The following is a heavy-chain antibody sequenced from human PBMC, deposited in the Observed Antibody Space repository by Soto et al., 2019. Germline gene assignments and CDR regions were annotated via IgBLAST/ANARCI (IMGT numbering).Heavy chain of an antibody. CDR2: IVVGSGNT. CDR1: GFTFTSSA. Sequence: QMQLVQSGPEVKKPGTSVKVSCKASGFTFTSSAMQWVRQARGQRLEWIGWIVVGSGNTNYAQKFQERVTITRDMSTSPAYMEMSSLRSEDTAVYYCAAGSNYDFWSGYPDNWFDPWGQGTLVTVSS. CDR3: AAGSNYDFWSGYPDNWFDP. J-gene: IGHJ5*02. D-gene: IGHD3-3*01. V-gene: IGHV1-58*02.